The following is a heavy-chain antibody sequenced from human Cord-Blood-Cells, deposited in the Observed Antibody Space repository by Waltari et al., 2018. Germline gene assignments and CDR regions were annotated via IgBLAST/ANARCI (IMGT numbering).Heavy chain of an antibody. D-gene: IGHD7-27*01. V-gene: IGHV4-31*03. CDR1: GGSISSGGYY. CDR3: ARRSSTGDWFDP. J-gene: IGHJ5*02. Sequence: QVQLQESGPGQVKPSQTLSLPCTVSGGSISSGGYYWSWVRQHPGKGLEWIGYIYYSGSTYYNPSLKSRVTISVDTSKNQFSLKLSSVTAADTAVYYCARRSSTGDWFDPWGKGTLVTVSS. CDR2: IYYSGST.